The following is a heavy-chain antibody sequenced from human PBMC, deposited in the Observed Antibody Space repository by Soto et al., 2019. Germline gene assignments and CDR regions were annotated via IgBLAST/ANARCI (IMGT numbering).Heavy chain of an antibody. Sequence: QVQLVESGGGVVQPGSSLRLSCEASGFTFSMYGMHWVRQAPGKGLEWVGVIYSDGSHQYYGDSVKGRFTISRDNSNKMVYLQMTGLRLDDSALYYCARDRRVIPDADIEYWGQGVLVTVSS. V-gene: IGHV3-30*03. J-gene: IGHJ4*02. CDR1: GFTFSMYG. CDR2: IYSDGSHQ. D-gene: IGHD2-21*01. CDR3: ARDRRVIPDADIEY.